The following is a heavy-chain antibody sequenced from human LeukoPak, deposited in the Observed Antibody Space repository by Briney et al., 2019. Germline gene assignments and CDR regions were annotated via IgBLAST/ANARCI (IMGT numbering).Heavy chain of an antibody. CDR3: ARRSNYYDSGNYFDY. CDR2: IYYSGST. J-gene: IGHJ4*02. Sequence: SETLSLTCTVSGGSISSSSYYWGWIRQPPGKGLEWIGSIYYSGSTYYNPSLKSRVTLSVDTSKNQFSLKLSSVTAADTAVYYCARRSNYYDSGNYFDYWGQGTLVTVSS. V-gene: IGHV4-39*01. CDR1: GGSISSSSYY. D-gene: IGHD3-22*01.